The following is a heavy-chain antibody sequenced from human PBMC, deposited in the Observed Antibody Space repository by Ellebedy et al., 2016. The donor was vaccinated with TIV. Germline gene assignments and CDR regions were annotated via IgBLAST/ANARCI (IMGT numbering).Heavy chain of an antibody. V-gene: IGHV3-23*01. CDR1: GFTFSSYA. Sequence: GGSLRLSXTASGFTFSSYAMSWVRQAPGKGLAWVSSISGSGGSTYYTDSVKGRFTISRDNSKNTLSLQMNSLRAEDTAIYYCAKGGRYYYGSGPYGMDVWGQGTTVTVSS. CDR3: AKGGRYYYGSGPYGMDV. D-gene: IGHD3-10*01. J-gene: IGHJ6*02. CDR2: ISGSGGST.